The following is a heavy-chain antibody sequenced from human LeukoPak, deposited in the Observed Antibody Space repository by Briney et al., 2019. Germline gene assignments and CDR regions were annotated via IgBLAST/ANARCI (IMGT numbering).Heavy chain of an antibody. CDR3: AKSREYGGRTTVLGVVDV. D-gene: IGHD2/OR15-2a*01. CDR1: GFTFSNYA. Sequence: PWGTLRLSCAASGFTFSNYAMSWVRQAPGKGLEWVSGISGSGGSTYYADSVKGRFTISRDNSKNTLYLQLNSQRAEDTAVYYCAKSREYGGRTTVLGVVDVWGKGTTVTVSS. J-gene: IGHJ6*04. V-gene: IGHV3-23*01. CDR2: ISGSGGST.